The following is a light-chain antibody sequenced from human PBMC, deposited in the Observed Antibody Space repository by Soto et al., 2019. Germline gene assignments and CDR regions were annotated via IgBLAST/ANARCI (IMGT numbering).Light chain of an antibody. CDR2: GAS. V-gene: IGKV3-11*01. CDR3: QQRSNWPPVT. J-gene: IGKJ4*01. Sequence: EIVLTQSPAILSLYPGERATLSCRASQSVTNYLDWYQQKPGQAPRLLIYGASNRATGVPARFSGSGSGTDFTLTISSLEPEDFAVYYCQQRSNWPPVTFGGGTKVEIK. CDR1: QSVTNY.